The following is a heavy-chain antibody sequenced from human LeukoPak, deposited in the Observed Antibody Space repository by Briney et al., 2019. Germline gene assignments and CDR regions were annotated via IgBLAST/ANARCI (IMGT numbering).Heavy chain of an antibody. D-gene: IGHD4-23*01. J-gene: IGHJ4*02. CDR3: AGSDFDYGGNRPVDY. CDR1: GGSISSYY. CDR2: IYTSGST. Sequence: SETLSLTCTVSGGSISSYYWGWIRQPAGKGLEWIGRIYTSGSTNYNPSLKSRVTMSVDTSKNQFSLKLSSVTAADTAVYYCAGSDFDYGGNRPVDYWGQGTLVTVSS. V-gene: IGHV4-4*07.